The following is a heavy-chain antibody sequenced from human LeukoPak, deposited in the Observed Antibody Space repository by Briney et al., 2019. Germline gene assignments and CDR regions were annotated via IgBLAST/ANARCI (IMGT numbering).Heavy chain of an antibody. CDR2: INPDGNKK. D-gene: IGHD5-18*01. V-gene: IGHV3-7*01. J-gene: IGHJ4*02. Sequence: GGSLRLSCAVSGLTFSSSWMDWVRQVPGKGLEWVAGINPDGNKKYSADSVKGRFTISRDNAENSLYLQMNSLRVEDTAFYYCARDLAYSRLDYWGQGMLVTVSS. CDR3: ARDLAYSRLDY. CDR1: GLTFSSSW.